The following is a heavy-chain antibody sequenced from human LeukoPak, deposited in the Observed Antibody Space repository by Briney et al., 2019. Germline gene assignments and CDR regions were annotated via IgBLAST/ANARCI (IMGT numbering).Heavy chain of an antibody. CDR1: GGSISSYY. D-gene: IGHD5-18*01. CDR2: VYVSGSS. CDR3: ARSSGGYNYGLDY. V-gene: IGHV4-4*07. Sequence: PSETLSLTCTVSGGSISSYYWSWIRQPAGKGLEWIGRVYVSGSSNYNPSLQSRVTMSVDTSKNQISLKLSSVTAADTAVYYCARSSGGYNYGLDYWGQGTLVTVSS. J-gene: IGHJ4*02.